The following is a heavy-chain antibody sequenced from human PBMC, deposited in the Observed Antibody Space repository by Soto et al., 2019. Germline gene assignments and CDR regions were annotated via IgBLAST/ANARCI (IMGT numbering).Heavy chain of an antibody. Sequence: SETLSLTCTVSGGSISSGGYYWSWIRQHPGKGLEWIGYIYYSGSTYYNPSLKSRVTISVDTSMNQFSLKLSSVTAADTAVYYCARHGYYYDSSGNYYRAAFDIWGQGTMVTVSS. V-gene: IGHV4-31*03. CDR3: ARHGYYYDSSGNYYRAAFDI. CDR2: IYYSGST. J-gene: IGHJ3*02. CDR1: GGSISSGGYY. D-gene: IGHD3-22*01.